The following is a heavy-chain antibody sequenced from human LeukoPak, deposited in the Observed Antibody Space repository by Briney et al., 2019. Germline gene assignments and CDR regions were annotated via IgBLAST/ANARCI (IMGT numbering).Heavy chain of an antibody. CDR2: IYYSGST. D-gene: IGHD3-10*01. CDR1: GGSISSGDCY. V-gene: IGHV4-30-4*01. Sequence: SQTLSLTCTVSGGSISSGDCYWSWIRQPPGKGLEWIGYIYYSGSTYYNPSLKSRVTISVDTSKNQFSLKLSSVTAADTAVYYCARDSYYYGSGIHDYWGQGTLVTVSS. CDR3: ARDSYYYGSGIHDY. J-gene: IGHJ4*02.